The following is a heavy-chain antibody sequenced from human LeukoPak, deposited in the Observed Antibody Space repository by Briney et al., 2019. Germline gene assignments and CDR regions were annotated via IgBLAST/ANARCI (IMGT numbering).Heavy chain of an antibody. CDR3: ARAVTYFYGSVTYDWFES. CDR1: GFTFGSYW. J-gene: IGHJ5*01. D-gene: IGHD3-10*01. Sequence: AGGSLRLSCAASGFTFGSYWMHWVRQTPGKGLMWVSRIESNGLALYADSVRDRFTISRDNAKNTVYLQMNSLRADDTAMYYCARAVTYFYGSVTYDWFESWGQGTLVTVSS. CDR2: IESNGLA. V-gene: IGHV3-74*01.